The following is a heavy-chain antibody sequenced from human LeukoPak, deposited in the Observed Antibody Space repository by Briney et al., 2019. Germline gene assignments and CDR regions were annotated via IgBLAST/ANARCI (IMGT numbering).Heavy chain of an antibody. D-gene: IGHD3-3*01. V-gene: IGHV4-39*01. Sequence: SGTLSLTCTVSGGSISSSSYYWGWIRQPPGKGLEWIGSIYYSGRTYYNPSLKSRVTISVDTSKNQFSLKLSSVTAADTAVYYCARHNYNFWSGYYGYFDYWGQGTLVTVSS. J-gene: IGHJ4*02. CDR2: IYYSGRT. CDR1: GGSISSSSYY. CDR3: ARHNYNFWSGYYGYFDY.